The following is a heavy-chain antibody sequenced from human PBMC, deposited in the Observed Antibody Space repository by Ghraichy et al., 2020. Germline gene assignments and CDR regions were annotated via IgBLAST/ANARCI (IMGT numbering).Heavy chain of an antibody. CDR2: ISGSGGST. D-gene: IGHD6-19*01. CDR1: GFTFTSYA. Sequence: GGSLRLSCAASGFTFTSYAMTWVRQAPGKGLEWVSAISGSGGSTYYADSVKGRFTISRDNSKNTLYLQMNSLRAEDTAVYYCAGSYSSGRSYYFDYWGQGTLVTVSS. J-gene: IGHJ4*02. CDR3: AGSYSSGRSYYFDY. V-gene: IGHV3-23*01.